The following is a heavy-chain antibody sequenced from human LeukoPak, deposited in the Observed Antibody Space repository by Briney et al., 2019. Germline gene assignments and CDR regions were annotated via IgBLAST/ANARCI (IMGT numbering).Heavy chain of an antibody. CDR2: IYPGDSDT. J-gene: IGHJ4*02. D-gene: IGHD6-19*01. CDR1: GYNFPSYW. CDR3: VRPSSGWYFDY. V-gene: IGHV5-51*01. Sequence: GESLKISCKGSGYNFPSYWIAWVRQMPEKGLEYMGIIYPGDSDTRYSPSFQGQVTISAEKSISTAYLQWSSLKASDTAMYYCVRPSSGWYFDYWGQGTLVTVSS.